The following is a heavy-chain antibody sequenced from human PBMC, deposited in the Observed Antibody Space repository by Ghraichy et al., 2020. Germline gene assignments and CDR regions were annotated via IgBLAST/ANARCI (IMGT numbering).Heavy chain of an antibody. D-gene: IGHD2-21*01. Sequence: QTLSLTCTFSGFSLSTTGVAVGWIRQPPGKALEWLALIYWDDDKRYSPSLKSRLTITKDTSKNQVVLTMTNMDPVDTATYYCACRVVSRGDFDYWGQGTLVTVSS. J-gene: IGHJ4*02. CDR1: GFSLSTTGVA. V-gene: IGHV2-5*02. CDR2: IYWDDDK. CDR3: ACRVVSRGDFDY.